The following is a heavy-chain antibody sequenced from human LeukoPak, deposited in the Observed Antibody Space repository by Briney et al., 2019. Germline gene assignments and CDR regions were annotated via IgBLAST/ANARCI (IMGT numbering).Heavy chain of an antibody. CDR2: ISYGEGTA. CDR3: AKDRGYTGYDSGGIDF. Sequence: GGSLRLSCAASGFSFRSYAMNWVRQSPGKGLEWVSSISYGEGTAFYAGSVKGRFTVSRDNSRSTLYLQMVSLRAEDTAVYYCAKDRGYTGYDSGGIDFWGQGTLVTVSS. CDR1: GFSFRSYA. V-gene: IGHV3-23*01. D-gene: IGHD5-12*01. J-gene: IGHJ4*02.